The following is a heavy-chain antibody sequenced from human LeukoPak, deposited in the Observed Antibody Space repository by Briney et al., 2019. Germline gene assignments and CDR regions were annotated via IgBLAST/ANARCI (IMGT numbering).Heavy chain of an antibody. CDR1: GDRFTNYL. CDR2: IFPGDSDT. Sequence: GESLKISCKAFGDRFTNYLVAWVRQKPGKGLEWMGIIFPGDSDTRYSPSFEGQVSISVDRSTTTAYLHWSSLKASDTAIYYCARRPLHYQKYIDPWGQGTLVTVSP. CDR3: ARRPLHYQKYIDP. D-gene: IGHD3-10*01. J-gene: IGHJ5*02. V-gene: IGHV5-51*01.